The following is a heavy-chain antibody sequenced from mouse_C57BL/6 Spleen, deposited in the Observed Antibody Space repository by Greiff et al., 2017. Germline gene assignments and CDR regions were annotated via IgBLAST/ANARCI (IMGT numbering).Heavy chain of an antibody. V-gene: IGHV3-6*01. D-gene: IGHD1-1*01. CDR2: ISYDGSN. Sequence: EVQLQESGPGLVKPSQSLSLTCSVTGYSITSGYYWNWIRQFPGNKLEWMGYISYDGSNNYNPSLKNRISITRDTSKHQFFLKLNSVTTEDTATYYCARRRSVEGYFDVWGTGTTVTVSS. J-gene: IGHJ1*03. CDR1: GYSITSGYY. CDR3: ARRRSVEGYFDV.